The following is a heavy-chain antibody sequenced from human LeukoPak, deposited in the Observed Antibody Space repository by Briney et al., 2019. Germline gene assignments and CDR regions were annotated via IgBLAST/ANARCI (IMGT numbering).Heavy chain of an antibody. CDR1: GYSFTSYW. CDR2: IYPGDSDT. J-gene: IGHJ4*02. Sequence: GESLKFSCKGSGYSFTSYWIGWVGQVPGKGLEWMGIIYPGDSDTRYSPSFQGQVTISADKSISTAYLQWSSLKASDTAMYYCARRQQLVRGYFDYWGQGTLVTVSS. D-gene: IGHD6-13*01. V-gene: IGHV5-51*01. CDR3: ARRQQLVRGYFDY.